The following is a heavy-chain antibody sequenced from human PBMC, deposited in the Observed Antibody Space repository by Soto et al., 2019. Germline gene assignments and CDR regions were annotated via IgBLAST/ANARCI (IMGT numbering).Heavy chain of an antibody. V-gene: IGHV1-18*01. CDR3: ARDEPDTAMARHYYYYGMDV. CDR2: ISAYNGNT. D-gene: IGHD5-18*01. CDR1: GYTFTSYG. J-gene: IGHJ6*02. Sequence: GASVKVSCKASGYTFTSYGISWVRQAPGQGLEWMGWISAYNGNTNYAQKLQGRVTMTTDTSTSTAYMELRSLRSDDTAVYYCARDEPDTAMARHYYYYGMDVWGQGTTVTVSS.